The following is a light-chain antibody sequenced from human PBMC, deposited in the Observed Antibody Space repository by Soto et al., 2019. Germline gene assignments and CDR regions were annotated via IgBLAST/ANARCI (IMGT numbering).Light chain of an antibody. CDR2: KAS. Sequence: DIQMTQSPSTLSASVGDRVTITCRASQSIRSRLAWYQQKPGKAPKLLIYKASSLESGVPSRFSGSGSGTEFTLTISSLQPDDFATYYCQQYNNYPWTFGQGTKVEIK. J-gene: IGKJ1*01. CDR1: QSIRSR. CDR3: QQYNNYPWT. V-gene: IGKV1-5*03.